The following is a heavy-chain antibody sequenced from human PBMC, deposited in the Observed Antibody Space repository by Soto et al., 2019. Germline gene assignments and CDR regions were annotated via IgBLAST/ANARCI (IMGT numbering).Heavy chain of an antibody. V-gene: IGHV6-1*01. J-gene: IGHJ6*02. Sequence: SQTLSLTCAISGDSVSSNSAAWNWIRQSPSRGLEWLGRTYYRSKWYNDYAVSVKSRITINPDTSKNQFSLQLNSVTPEDTAVYYCARDKDIVVVPAAIRAYYYYGMDVWGQGTTVTVLL. CDR2: TYYRSKWYN. CDR1: GDSVSSNSAA. CDR3: ARDKDIVVVPAAIRAYYYYGMDV. D-gene: IGHD2-2*02.